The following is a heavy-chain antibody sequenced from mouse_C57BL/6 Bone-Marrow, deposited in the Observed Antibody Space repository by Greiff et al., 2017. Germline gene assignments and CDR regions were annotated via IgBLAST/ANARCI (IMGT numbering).Heavy chain of an antibody. CDR1: GFTFSNYW. J-gene: IGHJ2*01. CDR2: IRLKSDNYAT. CDR3: TGANCLYYFDY. D-gene: IGHD4-1*01. Sequence: EVKVEESGGGLVQPGGSMKLSCVASGFTFSNYWMNWVRQSPEKGLEWVAQIRLKSDNYATHYAESVKGRFTISRDDSKSSVYLQMNNLRAEDTGIYYCTGANCLYYFDYWGQGTTLTVSS. V-gene: IGHV6-3*01.